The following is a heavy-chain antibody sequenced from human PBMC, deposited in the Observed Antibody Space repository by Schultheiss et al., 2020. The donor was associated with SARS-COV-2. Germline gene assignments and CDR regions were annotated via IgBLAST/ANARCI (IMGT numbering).Heavy chain of an antibody. CDR1: GGSFSSYS. CDR2: IYYSGST. J-gene: IGHJ5*02. D-gene: IGHD3-10*01. CDR3: ARVLLRDYWFGGGWWFDP. Sequence: SETLSLTCVVYGGSFSSYSWTWIRQPPGKGLEWIGYIYYSGSTYYNPSLKSLVTISVDTSKNQFSLKLSSVTAADTAVYYCARVLLRDYWFGGGWWFDPWGQGTLVTVSS. V-gene: IGHV4-59*08.